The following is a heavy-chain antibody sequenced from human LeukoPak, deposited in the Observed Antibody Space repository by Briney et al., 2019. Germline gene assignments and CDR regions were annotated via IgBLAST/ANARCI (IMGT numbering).Heavy chain of an antibody. CDR2: IYSGGST. Sequence: TGGSLRLSCAASGFTVSSNYMNWVRRAPGKGLEWVSVIYSGGSTYYADSVKGRFTISRDNSKNTLYLQMNSLRAEDTAVYYCAREAVTRNYFDYWGQGTLVTVSS. CDR1: GFTVSSNY. V-gene: IGHV3-53*01. CDR3: AREAVTRNYFDY. J-gene: IGHJ4*02. D-gene: IGHD4-17*01.